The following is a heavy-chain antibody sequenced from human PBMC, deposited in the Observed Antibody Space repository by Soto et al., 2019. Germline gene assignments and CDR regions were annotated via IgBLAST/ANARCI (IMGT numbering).Heavy chain of an antibody. CDR3: AITTSTVSYWFDP. J-gene: IGHJ5*02. Sequence: PGGSLRLSCAASGFSFSGYWMSWVRQAPGKGPEWVANTKEDGTEQHYVDSVKGRFTISRDNSENSLFLQMNNLRAEDSAIYYCAITTSTVSYWFDPWGPGTQVTVSS. D-gene: IGHD4-4*01. CDR2: TKEDGTEQ. CDR1: GFSFSGYW. V-gene: IGHV3-7*03.